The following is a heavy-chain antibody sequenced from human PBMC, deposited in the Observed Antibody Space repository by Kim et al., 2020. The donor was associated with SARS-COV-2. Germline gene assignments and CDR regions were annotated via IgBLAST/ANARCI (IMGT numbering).Heavy chain of an antibody. J-gene: IGHJ3*01. CDR2: GST. V-gene: IGHV4-31*02. Sequence: GSTYYTPSLKSRVTISVDTSKNQFSLKLTSVTAADTAVYYCARDGPVRAFDFWGQGTMVTVSS. CDR3: ARDGPVRAFDF.